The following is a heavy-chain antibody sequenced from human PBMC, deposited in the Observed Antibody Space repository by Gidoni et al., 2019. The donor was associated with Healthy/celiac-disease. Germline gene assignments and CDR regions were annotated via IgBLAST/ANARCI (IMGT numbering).Heavy chain of an antibody. J-gene: IGHJ4*02. CDR1: GFTFSGSA. CDR3: TRRDSSGHY. D-gene: IGHD6-19*01. V-gene: IGHV3-73*02. Sequence: EVQLVESGGGLVQPGGSLQLSCAAPGFTFSGSAMPWVRQASGKGLEWVGRIRSKANSYATAYAASVKGRFTISRDDSKNTAYLQMNSLKTEDTAVYYCTRRDSSGHYWGQGTLVTVSS. CDR2: IRSKANSYAT.